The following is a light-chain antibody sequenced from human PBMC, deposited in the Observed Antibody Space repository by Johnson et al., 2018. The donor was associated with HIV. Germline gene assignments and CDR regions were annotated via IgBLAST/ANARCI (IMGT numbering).Light chain of an antibody. J-gene: IGLJ1*01. Sequence: QSVLTQPPSVSAAPGQKVTISCSGNSSNIGNNYVSWYQHLPGTAPKLLISEHNKRPSGIPDRLSGSKSGTSATTCINGPLTAHEADYYCGTGDTSLSAGRVCGTGTKVTVL. CDR3: GTGDTSLSAGRV. V-gene: IGLV1-51*02. CDR1: SSNIGNNY. CDR2: EHN.